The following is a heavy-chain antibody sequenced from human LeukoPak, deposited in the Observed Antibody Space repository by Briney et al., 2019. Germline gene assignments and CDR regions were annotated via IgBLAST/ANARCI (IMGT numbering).Heavy chain of an antibody. CDR1: GGSFSGYY. J-gene: IGHJ3*02. D-gene: IGHD3-10*01. CDR3: ARDLGELSFDM. CDR2: IYYSGST. V-gene: IGHV4-34*01. Sequence: DPSETLSLTCAVYGGSFSGYYWSWIRQPPGKGLEWIGSIYYSGSTYYNPSLKSRVTISVDTSKNQFSLKLSSVTAADTAVYYCARDLGELSFDMWGQGTMVTVSS.